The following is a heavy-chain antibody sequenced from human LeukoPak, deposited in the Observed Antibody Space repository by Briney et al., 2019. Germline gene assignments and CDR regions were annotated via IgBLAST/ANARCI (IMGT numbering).Heavy chain of an antibody. CDR3: AELGITMIGGV. CDR1: GFTFSYYA. CDR2: ISGSGDST. Sequence: GSLRLSCAASGFTFSYYAMSWVRQAPGKGLEWVSVISGSGDSTYYADSVKGRSTISRDNAKNSLYLQMNSLRAEDTAVYYCAELGITMIGGVWGKGTTVTISS. D-gene: IGHD3-10*02. J-gene: IGHJ6*04. V-gene: IGHV3-23*01.